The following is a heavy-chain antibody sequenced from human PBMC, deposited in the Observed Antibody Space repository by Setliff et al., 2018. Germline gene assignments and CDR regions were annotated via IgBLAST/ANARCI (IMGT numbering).Heavy chain of an antibody. Sequence: ASVKVSCKASGYTFTSYGISWVRQAPGQGLEWMGWISAYNGNTNYAQKLQGRVTMTTDTSTGTVYMELRSLRSDDTAVYYCARDREGIIVGVPSVWGQGTLVTVS. J-gene: IGHJ4*02. CDR1: GYTFTSYG. CDR3: ARDREGIIVGVPSV. CDR2: ISAYNGNT. V-gene: IGHV1-18*01. D-gene: IGHD1-26*01.